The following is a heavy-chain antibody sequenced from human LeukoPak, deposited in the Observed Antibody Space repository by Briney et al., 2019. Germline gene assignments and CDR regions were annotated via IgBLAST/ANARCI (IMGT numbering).Heavy chain of an antibody. J-gene: IGHJ4*02. CDR1: GFTFSSYA. CDR2: ISSSSSYI. V-gene: IGHV3-21*01. CDR3: ARTPTCGVSPREACYFDY. D-gene: IGHD6-6*01. Sequence: GGSLRLSCAASGFTFSSYAMSWVRQAPGKGLEWVSSISSSSSYIYYADSVKGRFTISRDNAKNSLYLQMNSLRAEDTAVYYCARTPTCGVSPREACYFDYWGQGTLVTVSS.